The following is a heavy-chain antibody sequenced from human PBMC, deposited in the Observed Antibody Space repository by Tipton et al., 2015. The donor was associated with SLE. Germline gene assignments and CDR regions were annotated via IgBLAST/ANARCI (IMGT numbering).Heavy chain of an antibody. CDR1: GGSISSYY. CDR2: IYYSGST. Sequence: TLSLTCTVSGGSISSYYWSWIRQPPGKGLEWIGYIYYSGSTNYNPSLKSRVTISVDTSKNQFSLKLSSVTAADTAVYYCARSPDSNYDRYYYGMDVWGQGTTVTVS. D-gene: IGHD4-11*01. V-gene: IGHV4-59*01. CDR3: ARSPDSNYDRYYYGMDV. J-gene: IGHJ6*02.